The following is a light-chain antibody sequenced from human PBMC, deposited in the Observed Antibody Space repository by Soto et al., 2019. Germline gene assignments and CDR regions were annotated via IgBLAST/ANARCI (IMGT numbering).Light chain of an antibody. Sequence: QSALTQPRSVSGSPGQSVTISCTGTSSDVGGYNYVSWYQQHPGKAPKLMIYDVSKRPSGVPDRFSGSKSGNTASLTISGLQAEDEADYYCCSYAGSYTFVFGTGPKLNVL. CDR3: CSYAGSYTFV. CDR2: DVS. V-gene: IGLV2-11*01. J-gene: IGLJ1*01. CDR1: SSDVGGYNY.